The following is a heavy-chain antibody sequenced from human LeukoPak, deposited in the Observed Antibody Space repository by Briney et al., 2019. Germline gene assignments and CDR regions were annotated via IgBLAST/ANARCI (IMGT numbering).Heavy chain of an antibody. CDR1: GFTFYDSA. CDR2: IRSKAHSYPT. D-gene: IGHD5-12*01. CDR3: TSLGGYPDY. J-gene: IGHJ4*02. V-gene: IGHV3-73*01. Sequence: GGSLRLFXSASGFTFYDSAMHWVRQTSGKGLEVVGRIRSKAHSYPTAYAASVKGRFTSSRDDSKNTAYLQMNSLKTEDTAVYYCTSLGGYPDYWGQGTLVTVSS.